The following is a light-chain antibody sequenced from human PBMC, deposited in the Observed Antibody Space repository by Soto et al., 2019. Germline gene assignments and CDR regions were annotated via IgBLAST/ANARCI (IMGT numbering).Light chain of an antibody. CDR1: QGIRND. V-gene: IGKV1-33*01. CDR3: QQYENLPIT. Sequence: DIQMTKSPSSLSAYVRDGVTITWRASQGIRNDLGWYQQKTGKAPKRLIYDASNLETGVPSRFSGSGYGTDFNFTISSLQAEDIATYYCQQYENLPITFGQGTRLEIK. CDR2: DAS. J-gene: IGKJ5*01.